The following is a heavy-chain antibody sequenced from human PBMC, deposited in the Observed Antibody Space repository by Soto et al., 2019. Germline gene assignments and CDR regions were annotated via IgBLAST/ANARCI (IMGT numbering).Heavy chain of an antibody. V-gene: IGHV3-7*01. D-gene: IGHD3-10*01. J-gene: IGHJ4*02. CDR2: IKQDGSEK. CDR3: ARDPYYYGSGNDY. Sequence: PGGSLRLSCAASGFTFSSYWMGGVRQAPGKGLGWVANIKQDGSEKYYVDSVKGRFTSSRDNAKISLYLQMNSLRAEDTALYSCARDPYYYGSGNDYWGQGTLVTVSS. CDR1: GFTFSSYW.